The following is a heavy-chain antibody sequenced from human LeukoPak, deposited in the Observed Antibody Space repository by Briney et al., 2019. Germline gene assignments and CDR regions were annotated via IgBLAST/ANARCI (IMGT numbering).Heavy chain of an antibody. CDR1: GGSFSGYY. Sequence: SETLSLTCAVYGGSFSGYYWSWIRQPPGKGLEWIGEINHSGSTNYNPSLRRRVTISVDTSKNQFSLKLSSVTAADTAVYYCARDIITGTTTGIDYWGQGTLVTVSS. D-gene: IGHD1-20*01. J-gene: IGHJ4*02. V-gene: IGHV4-34*01. CDR2: INHSGST. CDR3: ARDIITGTTTGIDY.